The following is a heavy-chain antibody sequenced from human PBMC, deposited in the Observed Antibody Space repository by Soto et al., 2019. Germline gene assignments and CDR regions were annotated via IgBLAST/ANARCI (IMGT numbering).Heavy chain of an antibody. Sequence: GGSLRLSCAASGFPFSSYAMTWVRQTPGKGLEWVSGISGSGGITYYADSVKGRFTISRDNSNNTLFLELNNLSAEDTAVYHCAKNQGVELVPLATVDWFDPWGQGSVVTVSS. CDR2: ISGSGGIT. D-gene: IGHD1-26*01. CDR1: GFPFSSYA. CDR3: AKNQGVELVPLATVDWFDP. V-gene: IGHV3-23*01. J-gene: IGHJ5*02.